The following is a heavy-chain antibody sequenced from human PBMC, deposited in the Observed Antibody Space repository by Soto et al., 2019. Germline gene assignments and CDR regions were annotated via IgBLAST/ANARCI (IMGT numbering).Heavy chain of an antibody. Sequence: EVQLVQSGAEVKKPGESLRISCKGSGYNFTNFWISWVRQMPGKGLEWMGMIDPSDSYSKYSPSFQGHVTISADKSTSTAYLQWSSLKAADTAMYYCATSGYGSTSKWFDPWGQGTLVTVSS. CDR1: GYNFTNFW. CDR2: IDPSDSYS. D-gene: IGHD5-12*01. J-gene: IGHJ5*02. CDR3: ATSGYGSTSKWFDP. V-gene: IGHV5-10-1*03.